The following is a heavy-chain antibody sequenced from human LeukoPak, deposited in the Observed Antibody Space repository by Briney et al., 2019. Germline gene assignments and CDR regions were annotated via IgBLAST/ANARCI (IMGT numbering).Heavy chain of an antibody. CDR3: ARMVLRYFDWLLDYYGMDV. J-gene: IGHJ6*02. D-gene: IGHD3-9*01. CDR2: ISAYNGNT. Sequence: ASVKVSCKASGYTFTSYGISWVRQAPGQGLEWMGWISAYNGNTNYAQKLQGRVTMTTDTSTSTAYMELRSLRSDDTAVYYCARMVLRYFDWLLDYYGMDVWGQGTTATVSS. V-gene: IGHV1-18*01. CDR1: GYTFTSYG.